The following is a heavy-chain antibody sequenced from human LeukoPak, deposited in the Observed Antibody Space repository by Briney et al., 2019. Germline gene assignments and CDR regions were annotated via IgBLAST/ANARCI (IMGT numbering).Heavy chain of an antibody. J-gene: IGHJ4*02. Sequence: ASVKVSCKASGYSFIDYYIHWVRQAPGQGLEWMGWVNPHSGGTKFAQKFQGRVTMTRDTSINTAYMEVSSLRSDDTAVYDCARDIGDYYGSGSYWLLWGQGTLVTVAS. V-gene: IGHV1-2*02. D-gene: IGHD3-10*01. CDR1: GYSFIDYY. CDR3: ARDIGDYYGSGSYWLL. CDR2: VNPHSGGT.